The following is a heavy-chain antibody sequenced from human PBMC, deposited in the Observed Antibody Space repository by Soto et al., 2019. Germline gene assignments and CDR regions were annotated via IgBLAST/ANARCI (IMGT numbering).Heavy chain of an antibody. CDR1: GFTFSNAW. V-gene: IGHV3-15*01. CDR2: IKSKTDGGTT. J-gene: IGHJ4*02. CDR3: ATKRWELYYFDY. Sequence: GGSLRLSCAASGFTFSNAWMSWVRQAPGKGLEWVGRIKSKTDGGTTDYAEPVKGRFTISRDDSKNTLYLQMNSLKTEDTAVYYCATKRWELYYFDYWGQGTLVTVSS. D-gene: IGHD1-26*01.